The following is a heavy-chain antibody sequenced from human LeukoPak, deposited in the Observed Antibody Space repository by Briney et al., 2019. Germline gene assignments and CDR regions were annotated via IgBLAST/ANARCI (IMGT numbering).Heavy chain of an antibody. V-gene: IGHV3-33*03. Sequence: GGSLRLSCAASGFTFNSYGMHWVRQAPGKGLEWVAVMWYDGSNKYYADSVKGRFTISRDDSKNTLYLQMNSLKTDDTAVYYCTTILVGATGIWFDPWGQGTLVTVSS. J-gene: IGHJ5*02. CDR3: TTILVGATGIWFDP. CDR1: GFTFNSYG. CDR2: MWYDGSNK. D-gene: IGHD1-26*01.